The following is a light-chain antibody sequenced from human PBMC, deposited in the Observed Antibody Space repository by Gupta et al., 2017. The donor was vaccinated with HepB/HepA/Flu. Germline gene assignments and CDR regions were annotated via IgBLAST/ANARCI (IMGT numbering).Light chain of an antibody. CDR2: DAS. J-gene: IGKJ4*02. V-gene: IGKV1-33*01. CDR3: QQYDNLPLT. Sequence: DLQVPQSPSSLSASVGDRVTITCQASQDISNYLNWYQQKPGKAPKLLIYDASNLETGVPSRFSGSGSGTDFTFTISSLQPEDIATYYCQQYDNLPLTFGEGTKVEIK. CDR1: QDISNY.